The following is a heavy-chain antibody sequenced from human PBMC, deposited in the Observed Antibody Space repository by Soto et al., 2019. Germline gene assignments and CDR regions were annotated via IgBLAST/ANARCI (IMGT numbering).Heavy chain of an antibody. Sequence: ASVKVSCKASGGTFSSYAISWVRQAPGQGLEWVGGIIPIFGTANYAQKFQGRVTITADKSTSTAYMELSSLRSEDTAVYYCAREGVAAHYGMDVWGQGTTVTVSS. V-gene: IGHV1-69*06. CDR2: IIPIFGTA. CDR3: AREGVAAHYGMDV. J-gene: IGHJ6*02. D-gene: IGHD2-15*01. CDR1: GGTFSSYA.